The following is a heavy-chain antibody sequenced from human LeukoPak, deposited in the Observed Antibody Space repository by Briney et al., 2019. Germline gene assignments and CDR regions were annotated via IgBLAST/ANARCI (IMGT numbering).Heavy chain of an antibody. CDR2: INPNSGGT. CDR1: GYTFTGYY. Sequence: ASVKVSCKASGYTFTGYYMHWVRRAPGQGLEWMGWINPNSGGTNYAQKFQGRVTMTRDTSISTAYMELSRLRSDDTAVYYCAESNYGDYLFDYWGQGTLVTVSS. CDR3: AESNYGDYLFDY. J-gene: IGHJ4*02. V-gene: IGHV1-2*02. D-gene: IGHD4-17*01.